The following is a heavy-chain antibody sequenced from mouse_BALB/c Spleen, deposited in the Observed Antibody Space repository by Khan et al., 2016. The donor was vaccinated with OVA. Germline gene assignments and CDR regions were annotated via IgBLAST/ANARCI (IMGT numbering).Heavy chain of an antibody. V-gene: IGHV3-2*02. D-gene: IGHD2-4*01. CDR3: ARDYDYHYYARDD. CDR1: GYSITSDYA. Sequence: EVQLQESGPGLVKPSQSLSLTCTVTGYSITSDYAWNWIRQFPGNKLEWMGYISYSGSTSYNPSLKSRISITRDTSKNQFFLQLNSVTTEDTATYYGARDYDYHYYARDDWGQGTSVTVSS. CDR2: ISYSGST. J-gene: IGHJ4*01.